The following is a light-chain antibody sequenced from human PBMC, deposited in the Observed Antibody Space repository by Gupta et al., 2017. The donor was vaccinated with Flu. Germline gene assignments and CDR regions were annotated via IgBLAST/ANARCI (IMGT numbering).Light chain of an antibody. CDR2: GAT. CDR1: QIVGSRS. V-gene: IGKV3-20*01. Sequence: EIVLTQSPGTLSLSPGERAILSCRASQIVGSRSLAWYRQKPGQTPRLLIYGATSRTTGIPDRFSGSGSGTDFTLTISRLEPEDFAVYYCLQFYTSPWTFGQGTKVEIK. J-gene: IGKJ1*01. CDR3: LQFYTSPWT.